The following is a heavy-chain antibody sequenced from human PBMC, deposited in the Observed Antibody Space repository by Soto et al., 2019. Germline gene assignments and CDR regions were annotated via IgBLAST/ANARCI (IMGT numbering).Heavy chain of an antibody. J-gene: IGHJ5*02. D-gene: IGHD3-10*01. CDR1: GGSISSYY. CDR3: ARVSTMVRGVMVWFDP. CDR2: IYYSGIT. V-gene: IGHV4-59*13. Sequence: SETLSLTCTVSGGSISSYYWSWIRQPPGKGLEWIGYIYYSGITNYNPSLKSRVTISVDTSKNQFSLKLSSVTAADTAVYYCARVSTMVRGVMVWFDPWGQGPMLTVYS.